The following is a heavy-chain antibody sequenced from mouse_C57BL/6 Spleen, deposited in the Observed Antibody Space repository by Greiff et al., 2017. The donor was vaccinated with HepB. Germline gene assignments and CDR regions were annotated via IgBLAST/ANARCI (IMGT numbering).Heavy chain of an antibody. CDR2: IDPENGDT. D-gene: IGHD1-1*01. CDR1: GFNIKDDY. J-gene: IGHJ2*01. Sequence: EVKLQESGAELVRPGASVKLSCTASGFNIKDDYMHWVKQRPEQGLEWIGWIDPENGDTEYASKFQGKATITADTSSNTAYLQLSSLTSEDTAVYYCTTHYYGSPYFDYWGQGTTLTVSS. V-gene: IGHV14-4*01. CDR3: TTHYYGSPYFDY.